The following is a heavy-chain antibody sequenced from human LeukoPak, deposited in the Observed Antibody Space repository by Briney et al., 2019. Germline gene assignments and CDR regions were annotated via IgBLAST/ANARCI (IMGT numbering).Heavy chain of an antibody. J-gene: IGHJ4*02. D-gene: IGHD3-10*01. CDR1: GFTFTSYW. CDR3: ARVLSYFGSGSYPAY. CDR2: VSPDGRRT. Sequence: GGSLRPSCAASGFTFTSYWMHWVRQVPGKGLVWIAHVSPDGRRTDYADSVKGRFTVSRDNTNHILYLQMNSLTADDTAVYYCARVLSYFGSGSYPAYWGQGTLVTVSS. V-gene: IGHV3-74*01.